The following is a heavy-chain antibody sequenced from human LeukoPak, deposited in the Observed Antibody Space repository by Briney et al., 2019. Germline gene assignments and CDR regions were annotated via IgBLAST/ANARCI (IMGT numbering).Heavy chain of an antibody. V-gene: IGHV4-30-2*01. D-gene: IGHD4-23*01. CDR1: GGSIGSGGYS. Sequence: SQTLSLTCAVSGGSIGSGGYSWSWIRQPPGKGLEWIGYIYHSGSTYYNPSLKSRVTISVDRSKNQFSLKLSSVTAADTAVYYCARGTTTVVPFDYWGQGTLVTVSS. CDR3: ARGTTTVVPFDY. J-gene: IGHJ4*02. CDR2: IYHSGST.